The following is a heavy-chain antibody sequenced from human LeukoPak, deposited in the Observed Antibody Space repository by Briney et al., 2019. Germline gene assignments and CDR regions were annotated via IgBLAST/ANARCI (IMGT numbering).Heavy chain of an antibody. CDR2: ISYDGSNK. V-gene: IGHV3-30*01. Sequence: GGSLRLSCAASGFTFTNYAMHWVRQAPGKGLEWVAVISYDGSNKYYADSVKGRFTISRDNSKNTLYLQMNSLRAEDTAVYYCARAQSAFDIWGQGTMVTVSS. J-gene: IGHJ3*02. CDR3: ARAQSAFDI. CDR1: GFTFTNYA.